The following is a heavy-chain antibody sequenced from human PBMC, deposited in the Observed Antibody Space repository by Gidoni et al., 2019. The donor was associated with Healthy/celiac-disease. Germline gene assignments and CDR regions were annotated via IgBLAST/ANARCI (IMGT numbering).Heavy chain of an antibody. Sequence: QVQLQESGPGRVKPSETLSITCTVSGGSFSSYYWSWIRQPPGKGLEWIGYIYYSGSTNYNPSLKSRVTISVDTSKNQFSLKLSSVTAADTAVYYCARAEGIAVAGLDYWGQGTLVTVSS. CDR2: IYYSGST. D-gene: IGHD6-19*01. CDR3: ARAEGIAVAGLDY. V-gene: IGHV4-59*01. J-gene: IGHJ4*02. CDR1: GGSFSSYY.